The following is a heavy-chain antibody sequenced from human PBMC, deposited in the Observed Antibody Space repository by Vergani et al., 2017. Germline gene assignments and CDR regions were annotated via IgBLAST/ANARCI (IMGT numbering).Heavy chain of an antibody. CDR3: AKGLESNIVVVVAATWDY. D-gene: IGHD2-15*01. CDR1: GGTFSSYA. Sequence: QVQLVQSGAEVKKPGSSVKVSCKASGGTFSSYAISWVRQAPGQGLEWMGGIIPIFGTANYAQKFQGRVTITADESTSTAYMELSSLRSEDTAVYYCAKGLESNIVVVVAATWDYWGQGTLVTVSS. V-gene: IGHV1-69*01. CDR2: IIPIFGTA. J-gene: IGHJ4*02.